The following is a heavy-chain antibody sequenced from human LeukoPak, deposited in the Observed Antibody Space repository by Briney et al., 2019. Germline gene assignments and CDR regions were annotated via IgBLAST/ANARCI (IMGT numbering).Heavy chain of an antibody. Sequence: GGSLRLSCTASGFNLSYYSMSWVRQAPGKGLEWVAVISYDGSNKYYADSVKGRFTISRDNSKNTLYLQMNSLRAEDTAVYYCARTGIRGAFDIWGQGTMVTVSS. D-gene: IGHD3-10*01. CDR1: GFNLSYYS. J-gene: IGHJ3*02. CDR3: ARTGIRGAFDI. V-gene: IGHV3-30-3*01. CDR2: ISYDGSNK.